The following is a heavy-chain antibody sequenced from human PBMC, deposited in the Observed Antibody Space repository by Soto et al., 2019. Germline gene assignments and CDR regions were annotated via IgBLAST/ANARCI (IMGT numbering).Heavy chain of an antibody. Sequence: ASVRVSCKASGYTFTSYDINWVRQATGQGLEWMGWMNPNSGNTGYAQKFQGRVTMTRNTSISTAYMELSSLRSEDTAVYYCARGTSIRRHIVRMVGEGYFMDVWSKGTTVTVSS. CDR1: GYTFTSYD. CDR3: ARGTSIRRHIVRMVGEGYFMDV. J-gene: IGHJ6*03. D-gene: IGHD2-8*01. CDR2: MNPNSGNT. V-gene: IGHV1-8*01.